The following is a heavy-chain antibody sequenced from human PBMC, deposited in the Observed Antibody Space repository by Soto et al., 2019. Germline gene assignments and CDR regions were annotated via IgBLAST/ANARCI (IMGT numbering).Heavy chain of an antibody. CDR3: AKDIDVVVVAATGSGAFDI. Sequence: PGGSLRLSCAASGFTFDDYAMHWVRQAPGKGLEWVSGISWNSGSIGYADSVKGRFTISRGNAKNSLYLQMNSLRAEDTALYYCAKDIDVVVVAATGSGAFDIWGQGTMVTVSS. J-gene: IGHJ3*02. D-gene: IGHD2-15*01. CDR1: GFTFDDYA. V-gene: IGHV3-9*01. CDR2: ISWNSGSI.